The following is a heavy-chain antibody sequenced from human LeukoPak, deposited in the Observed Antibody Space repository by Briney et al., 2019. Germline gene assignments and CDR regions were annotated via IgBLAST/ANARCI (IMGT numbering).Heavy chain of an antibody. CDR3: ARDGRAGSLFAY. CDR1: SGSISGYY. Sequence: SETPSPTCTVSSGSISGYYWSWIRQPPGKGLEWVGYISYSGSTNYNPSLTSRVTISVDTSKNQFSLKLSSVTAADTAIYYCARDGRAGSLFAYWGQGTLVTVSS. D-gene: IGHD6-19*01. CDR2: ISYSGST. V-gene: IGHV4-59*01. J-gene: IGHJ4*02.